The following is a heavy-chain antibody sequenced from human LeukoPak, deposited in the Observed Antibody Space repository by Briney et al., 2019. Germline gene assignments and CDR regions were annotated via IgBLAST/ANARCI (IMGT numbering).Heavy chain of an antibody. V-gene: IGHV4-31*03. CDR1: GGSISSGGYY. D-gene: IGHD4-23*01. CDR3: ARASSVASFDY. Sequence: SETLSLTCTVSGGSISSGGYYWSWIRQHPGKGLEWIGYIYYSGSTYYNPSLKSRLTISVDTSKNQFSLKLSSVTAADTAVYYCARASSVASFDYWGQGTLVTVSS. J-gene: IGHJ4*02. CDR2: IYYSGST.